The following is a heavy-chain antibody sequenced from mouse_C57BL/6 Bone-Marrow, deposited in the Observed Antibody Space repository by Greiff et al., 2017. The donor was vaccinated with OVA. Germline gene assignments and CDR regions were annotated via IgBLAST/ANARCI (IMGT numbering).Heavy chain of an antibody. CDR2: ISNGGGST. V-gene: IGHV5-12*01. CDR1: GFTFSDFY. Sequence: EVQLVESGGGLVQPGGSLKLSCAASGFTFSDFYMYWIRQTPEKRLEWVAYISNGGGSTYYPDTVKGRFTISRDNAKNTLYLKMSRLKSEDTAMYYCARLYAMDYWGQGTSVTVSS. CDR3: ARLYAMDY. J-gene: IGHJ4*01.